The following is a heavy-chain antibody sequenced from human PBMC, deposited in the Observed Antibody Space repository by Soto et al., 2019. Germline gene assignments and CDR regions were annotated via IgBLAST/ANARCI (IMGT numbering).Heavy chain of an antibody. CDR3: ASFGYSSSWYRGWVQRVYYYGMDV. CDR1: GFTFSSYW. Sequence: GGSLRLSCAASGFTFSSYWMSWVRQAPGKGLEWVANIKQDGSEKYYVDSVKGRVTISRDNAKNSLYLQMNSLRAEDTAVYDCASFGYSSSWYRGWVQRVYYYGMDVWGQGTTVTVSS. V-gene: IGHV3-7*05. CDR2: IKQDGSEK. J-gene: IGHJ6*02. D-gene: IGHD6-13*01.